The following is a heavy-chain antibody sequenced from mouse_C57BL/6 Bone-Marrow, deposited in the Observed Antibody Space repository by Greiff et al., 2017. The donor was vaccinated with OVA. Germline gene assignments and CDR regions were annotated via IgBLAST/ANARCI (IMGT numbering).Heavy chain of an antibody. CDR2: IYPSDSET. CDR1: GYTFTSYW. V-gene: IGHV1-61*01. Sequence: VQLQQPGAELVRPGSSVKLSCKASGYTFTSYWMDWVKQRPGQGLEWIGNIYPSDSETHYNQKFKDKATLTVDKSSSTAYMQLSSLTSEDSAVYYCARRCHYYGSSYGWYFDVWGTGTTVTVSS. D-gene: IGHD1-1*01. J-gene: IGHJ1*03. CDR3: ARRCHYYGSSYGWYFDV.